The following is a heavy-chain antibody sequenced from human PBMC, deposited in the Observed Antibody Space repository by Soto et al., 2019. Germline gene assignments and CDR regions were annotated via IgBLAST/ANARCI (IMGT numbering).Heavy chain of an antibody. Sequence: SETLSLTCTVSGGSISSGGYYWSWIRQHPGKGLEWIGYIYYSGSTYYNSSLKSRVTISVDTSKNQFSLKLSSVTAADTAVYYCARTLGNWNLRQYYYYMDVWGKGTTVTVSS. CDR2: IYYSGST. V-gene: IGHV4-31*03. D-gene: IGHD1-7*01. CDR1: GGSISSGGYY. CDR3: ARTLGNWNLRQYYYYMDV. J-gene: IGHJ6*03.